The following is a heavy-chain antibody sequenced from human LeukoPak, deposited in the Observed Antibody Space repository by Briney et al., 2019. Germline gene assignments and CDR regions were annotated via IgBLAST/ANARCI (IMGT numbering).Heavy chain of an antibody. CDR1: GFTFDDYA. D-gene: IGHD3-9*01. Sequence: GRSLRLSCAASGFTFDDYAMHWVRQAPGKGLEWVSGISWNSGSIGYADSVKGRFTISRDNAKNSLYLQMNSLRAEDTALYYCAKALYHSDILTGPDYWGQGTLVTVSS. J-gene: IGHJ4*02. CDR3: AKALYHSDILTGPDY. V-gene: IGHV3-9*01. CDR2: ISWNSGSI.